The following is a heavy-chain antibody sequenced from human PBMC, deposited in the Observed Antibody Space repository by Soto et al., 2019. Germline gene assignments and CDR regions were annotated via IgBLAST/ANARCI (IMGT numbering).Heavy chain of an antibody. D-gene: IGHD3-10*01. CDR1: SGAISSDDW. CDR3: VRKSYYRFEY. J-gene: IGHJ4*02. CDR2: THRGGTT. Sequence: QVQLQESRPGLVTPSGTLSLPCAVSSGAISSDDWWSWVLQPPNKVLEWIGQTHRGGTTIYYYPSLKNRVTISVDNSKNQFSLEVNSVTAADTAVYYCVRKSYYRFEYWGQGTLVTFSS. V-gene: IGHV4-4*02.